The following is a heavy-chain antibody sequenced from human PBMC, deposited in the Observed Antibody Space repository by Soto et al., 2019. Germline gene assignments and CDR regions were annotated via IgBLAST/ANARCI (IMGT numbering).Heavy chain of an antibody. CDR3: ARYCKYDEIFSGRSDAFDI. CDR2: IKQDGSEK. CDR1: GLTFSTYW. D-gene: IGHD3-9*01. J-gene: IGHJ3*02. V-gene: IGHV3-7*01. Sequence: EVQLVESGGALVQPGGSLRLSCAASGLTFSTYWMSWVRQAPGKGLEWVANIKQDGSEKYYMDSVEGRFTISRDNAKNSLYLQMNSLRVEDTAVYYCARYCKYDEIFSGRSDAFDIWGQGTMVTVSS.